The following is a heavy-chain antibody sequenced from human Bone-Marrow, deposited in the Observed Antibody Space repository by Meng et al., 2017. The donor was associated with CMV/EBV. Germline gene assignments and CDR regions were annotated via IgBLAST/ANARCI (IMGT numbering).Heavy chain of an antibody. CDR3: ARDKANYYYGMDV. CDR2: IYYSGST. D-gene: IGHD1-26*01. Sequence: SETLSLTCTASGGSISSGGYYWSWIRQHPGKGLEWIGYIYYSGSTYYNPSLKSRVTISVDTSKNQFSLKLSSVTAADTAVYYCARDKANYYYGMDVWGQGTTVTVSS. V-gene: IGHV4-31*03. J-gene: IGHJ6*02. CDR1: GGSISSGGYY.